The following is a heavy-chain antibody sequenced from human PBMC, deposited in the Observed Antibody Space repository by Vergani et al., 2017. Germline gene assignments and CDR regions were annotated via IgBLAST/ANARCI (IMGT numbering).Heavy chain of an antibody. V-gene: IGHV4-59*01. Sequence: QVQLQESGPGLVKPSQTLSLTCSVPGDSISSYYWSWIRQPPGKGLEWIGYIYYSGNTNYNPSLKSRVTISVDTSKNQFSLKLSSVTAADTAVYYCARGDYGGNSGYFDYWGQGTLVTVSS. CDR2: IYYSGNT. D-gene: IGHD4-23*01. J-gene: IGHJ4*02. CDR3: ARGDYGGNSGYFDY. CDR1: GDSISSYY.